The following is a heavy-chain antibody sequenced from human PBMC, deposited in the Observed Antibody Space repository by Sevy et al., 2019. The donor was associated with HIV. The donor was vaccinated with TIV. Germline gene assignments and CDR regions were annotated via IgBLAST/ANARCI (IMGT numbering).Heavy chain of an antibody. Sequence: GGSLRLSCTASGFTFSSYWMHWVRQAPGKGLVWVSRINSDGSSTSYADSVKGRFTISRDNAKNTLYLQMNSLRAEDTAGYYCATGRILTGYYTGRGGAFDIWGQGTMVTVSS. CDR2: INSDGSST. CDR3: ATGRILTGYYTGRGGAFDI. J-gene: IGHJ3*02. D-gene: IGHD3-9*01. CDR1: GFTFSSYW. V-gene: IGHV3-74*01.